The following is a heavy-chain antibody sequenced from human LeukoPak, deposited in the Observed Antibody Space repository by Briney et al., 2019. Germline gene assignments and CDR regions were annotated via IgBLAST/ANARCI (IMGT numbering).Heavy chain of an antibody. Sequence: SETLSLTCTVSGGSVTNSVYYWGWIRQPPGKGLEWIGSAFYSGSTYYNPSLKSRVTISVDTSKNQFSLKLSSVTAADTAVYYCARDTIASFDIWGQGTMVTVSS. CDR2: AFYSGST. V-gene: IGHV4-39*07. CDR3: ARDTIASFDI. J-gene: IGHJ3*02. D-gene: IGHD5-24*01. CDR1: GGSVTNSVYY.